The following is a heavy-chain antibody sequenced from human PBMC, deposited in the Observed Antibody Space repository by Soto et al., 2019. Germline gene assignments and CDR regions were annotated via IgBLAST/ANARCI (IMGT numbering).Heavy chain of an antibody. D-gene: IGHD1-7*01. Sequence: EVQVVESGGGLVQPGGSLRLSCAASGFTFSSYSMNWVRQTAGKGLEWVSYISSSSGTIYYADSVKGRFTISRDNAKNSLYLQMNSLRDEDTAVYYCARRGESWNYLDYWGQGTLVTVSS. CDR1: GFTFSSYS. CDR2: ISSSSGTI. V-gene: IGHV3-48*02. CDR3: ARRGESWNYLDY. J-gene: IGHJ4*02.